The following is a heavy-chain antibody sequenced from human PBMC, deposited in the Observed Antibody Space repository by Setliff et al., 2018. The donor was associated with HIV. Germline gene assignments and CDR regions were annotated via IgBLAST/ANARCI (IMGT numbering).Heavy chain of an antibody. V-gene: IGHV3-21*01. D-gene: IGHD3-22*01. Sequence: GGSLRLSCAASGFTFFDYALNWVRQAPGKGLEWVSSISSSGSYIYYADSVKGRFTISRDHAKNSPYLQMNSLRAEDTAVYYCSYYYDSSGYLTEYFQHWGQGTLVTVSS. J-gene: IGHJ1*01. CDR2: ISSSGSYI. CDR3: SYYYDSSGYLTEYFQH. CDR1: GFTFFDYA.